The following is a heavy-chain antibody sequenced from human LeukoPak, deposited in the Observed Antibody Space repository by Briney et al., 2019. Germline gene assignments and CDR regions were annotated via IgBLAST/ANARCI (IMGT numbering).Heavy chain of an antibody. J-gene: IGHJ4*02. Sequence: ASVKVSCKASGYTFTSYDINWVRQATGQGLEWMGWMNPNSGNTGYAQKFQGRVTITRNTSISTAYMELSSLRSEDTAVYYCARGPTSNTNLYYFDYWGLGTLVTVSS. V-gene: IGHV1-8*03. CDR2: MNPNSGNT. D-gene: IGHD2-2*01. CDR1: GYTFTSYD. CDR3: ARGPTSNTNLYYFDY.